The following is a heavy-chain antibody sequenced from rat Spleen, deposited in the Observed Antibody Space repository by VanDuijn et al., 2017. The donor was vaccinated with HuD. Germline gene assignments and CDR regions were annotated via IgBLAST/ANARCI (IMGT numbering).Heavy chain of an antibody. CDR3: AKGSSGSPLY. CDR1: GFTFSDYY. Sequence: EVQLVESGGGLVQPGRSLKLSCAASGFTFSDYYMAWVRQAPTKGLEWVASITSGGSNTYYPDSVKGRFTISRDNAKSTLYLQMDSLRSEDTATYYCAKGSSGSPLYWGQGVMVTVSS. CDR2: ITSGGSNT. V-gene: IGHV5-25*01. J-gene: IGHJ2*01. D-gene: IGHD1-12*02.